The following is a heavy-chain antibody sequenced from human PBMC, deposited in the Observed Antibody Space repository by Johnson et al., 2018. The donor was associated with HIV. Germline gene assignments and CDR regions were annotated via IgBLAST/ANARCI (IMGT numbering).Heavy chain of an antibody. V-gene: IGHV3-11*01. D-gene: IGHD1-26*01. CDR3: VRVGATAAFDI. Sequence: QVQLVESGGGLVKPGGSLRLSCAASGFTFSDYYMSWIRQAPGKGLEWVSYITGSGTVVYYADSVKGRFTISRDNSKNTLYLQMNSLKAEDTAVYYCVRVGATAAFDIWGQGTMVTVSS. J-gene: IGHJ3*02. CDR1: GFTFSDYY. CDR2: ITGSGTVV.